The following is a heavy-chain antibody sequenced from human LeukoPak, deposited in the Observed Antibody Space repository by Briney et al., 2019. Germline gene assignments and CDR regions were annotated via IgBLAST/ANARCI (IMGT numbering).Heavy chain of an antibody. D-gene: IGHD3-22*01. CDR2: ISSSSSTI. J-gene: IGHJ5*02. CDR1: GFTFSSYS. Sequence: PGGSLRLSCAASGFTFSSYSMNWVRQAPGKGLEWVSYISSSSSTIYYADSVKGRFTISRDNAKNSLYLQMNSLRAADTAVYYFSRSPRDYYDSSGYAWGQGTLVTVSS. CDR3: SRSPRDYYDSSGYA. V-gene: IGHV3-48*01.